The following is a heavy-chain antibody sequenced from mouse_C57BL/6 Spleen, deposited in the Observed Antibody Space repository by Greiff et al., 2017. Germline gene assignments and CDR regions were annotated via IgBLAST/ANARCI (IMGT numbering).Heavy chain of an antibody. V-gene: IGHV6-3*01. CDR2: ISSKSDNYAT. CDR3: TVISNAYWDFDV. CDR1: GFTFSNYW. Sequence: EVKVEESGGGLVQPGGSMKLSCVASGFTFSNYWMNWVRQSPEKGLEWVAQISSKSDNYATHYAESVKGRFTISKDDSKSSVYRQMNNLRAEDTGIEYCTVISNAYWDFDVWGTGTTVTVSS. J-gene: IGHJ1*03. D-gene: IGHD2-5*01.